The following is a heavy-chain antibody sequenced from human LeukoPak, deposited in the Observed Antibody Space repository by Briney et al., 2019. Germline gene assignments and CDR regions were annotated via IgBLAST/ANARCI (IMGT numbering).Heavy chain of an antibody. Sequence: GGSLRLSCAASGFTFTNAWMNWVRQAPGKGLEWVGRIKSKADGETIDYAAPVKGRFTFSRDDSKNMLYLQMNSLKSEDTAVYYCSTLTSRGLSDSWGQGTLVTVSS. J-gene: IGHJ4*02. V-gene: IGHV3-15*07. CDR1: GFTFTNAW. D-gene: IGHD1-20*01. CDR2: IKSKADGETI. CDR3: STLTSRGLSDS.